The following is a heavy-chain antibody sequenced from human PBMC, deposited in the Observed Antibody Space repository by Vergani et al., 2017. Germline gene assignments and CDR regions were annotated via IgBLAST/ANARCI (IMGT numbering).Heavy chain of an antibody. CDR2: ISWNSNSI. J-gene: IGHJ5*02. Sequence: EVQLDESGGGLLLPGRSLRLSCVASGFTSAGYAMHWVRQAPGKSLEWVSGISWNSNSIGYADSVKGRFTISRDNAKHSLYLQMNILRAEETALYYFAKDLGTSSGGCGFDPWGQGTLVTVSS. D-gene: IGHD2-15*01. CDR3: AKDLGTSSGGCGFDP. CDR1: GFTSAGYA. V-gene: IGHV3-9*02.